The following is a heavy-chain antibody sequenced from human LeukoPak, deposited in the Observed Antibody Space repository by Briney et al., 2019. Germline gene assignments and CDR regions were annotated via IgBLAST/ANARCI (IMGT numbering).Heavy chain of an antibody. CDR2: IWYDGSNK. D-gene: IGHD1-26*01. Sequence: PGRFLRLSCAASGFTFSSYGMHWVRQAPGKGLEWVAIIWYDGSNKYYADSVKGRFTISRDNSKNTLYLKMNSLRAEDTAVYYCARDLGGNYHNYFDYWGQGTLVTVSS. V-gene: IGHV3-33*01. CDR3: ARDLGGNYHNYFDY. J-gene: IGHJ4*02. CDR1: GFTFSSYG.